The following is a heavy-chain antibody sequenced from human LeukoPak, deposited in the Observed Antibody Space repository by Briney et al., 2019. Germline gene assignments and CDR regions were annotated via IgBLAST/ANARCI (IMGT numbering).Heavy chain of an antibody. J-gene: IGHJ4*02. CDR1: GGSISSYY. CDR2: INHSGST. Sequence: PSETLSLTCTVSGGSISSYYWSWIRQPPGKGLEWIGEINHSGSTNYNPSLKSRVTISVDTSKNQFSLKLSSATAADTAVYYCARGPKGEPKYPDYWGQGTLVTVSS. D-gene: IGHD2-2*02. V-gene: IGHV4-34*01. CDR3: ARGPKGEPKYPDY.